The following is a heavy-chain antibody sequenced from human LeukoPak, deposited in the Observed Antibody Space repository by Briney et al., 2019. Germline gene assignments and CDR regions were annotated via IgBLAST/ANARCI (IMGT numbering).Heavy chain of an antibody. CDR2: INSDGSTT. J-gene: IGHJ4*02. Sequence: PGGPLRLSCAASGFSFNRYWMHWVRQGPGKGPVWVSRINSDGSTTNYADSVKGRFTISRDTTKSTLYLQMNSLRAEDTADYYCARKGGTDFDPPDFRGQGTLVTVSS. D-gene: IGHD1-26*01. CDR3: ARKGGTDFDPPDF. CDR1: GFSFNRYW. V-gene: IGHV3-74*01.